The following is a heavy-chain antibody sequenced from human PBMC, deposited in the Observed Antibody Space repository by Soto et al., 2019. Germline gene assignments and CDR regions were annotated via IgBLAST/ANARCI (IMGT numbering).Heavy chain of an antibody. D-gene: IGHD1-7*01. J-gene: IGHJ4*02. CDR3: ARIGPDNWNSDY. CDR2: IGTAGDT. CDR1: GFTFSSYD. Sequence: EVQLVESGGGLVQPGGSLRLSCAASGFTFSSYDMHWVRQATGKGLEWVSAIGTAGDTYYPGSVKGRFTISRENAKNSLYLQMNSLRAGDTAVYYCARIGPDNWNSDYWGQGTLVTVSS. V-gene: IGHV3-13*01.